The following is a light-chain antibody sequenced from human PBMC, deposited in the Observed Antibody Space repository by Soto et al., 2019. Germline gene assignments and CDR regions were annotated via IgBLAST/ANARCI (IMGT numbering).Light chain of an antibody. CDR1: QSLNTD. CDR3: QQYKSWPPIT. Sequence: EILMTQSPDSLSVSPEETATLSCRDSQSLNTDLAWYQQKPGQAPRLLLYGASTRATGISTRFSGGGSGTESTLTISGLQSEDSAVYYCQQYKSWPPITFGQGTRLEI. V-gene: IGKV3-15*01. CDR2: GAS. J-gene: IGKJ5*01.